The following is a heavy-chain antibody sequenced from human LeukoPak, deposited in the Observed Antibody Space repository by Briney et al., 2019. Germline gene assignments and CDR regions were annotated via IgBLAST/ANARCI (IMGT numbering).Heavy chain of an antibody. J-gene: IGHJ4*02. CDR1: GFPFNTYA. CDR2: ISGSGDST. D-gene: IGHD3-10*01. CDR3: AKDQSDKGSYAAFDY. V-gene: IGHV3-23*01. Sequence: GGPRRLSCAPSGFPFNTYAMNWVPQPPGKGREWVSAISGSGDSTYYADSGKGRFPISRDNSKNTVYLQMNSLRAEDTAVYYCAKDQSDKGSYAAFDYWGQGTLVTVSS.